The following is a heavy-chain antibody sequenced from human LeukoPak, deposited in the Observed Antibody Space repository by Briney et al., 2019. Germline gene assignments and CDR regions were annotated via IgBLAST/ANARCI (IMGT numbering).Heavy chain of an antibody. CDR3: SRNSGTYRGYGMDV. J-gene: IGHJ6*02. CDR2: IRTKGLGETA. CDR1: GFIFRDRA. V-gene: IGHV3-49*04. D-gene: IGHD1-26*01. Sequence: KPGQSLTLCCTASGFIFRDRAMSWVRQAPGKGLEWVGFIRTKGLGETAEYAASVKDRFTISRDDSNNIAYLHMNSLKTEDTAVYYCSRNSGTYRGYGMDVWGQGTPVTVSS.